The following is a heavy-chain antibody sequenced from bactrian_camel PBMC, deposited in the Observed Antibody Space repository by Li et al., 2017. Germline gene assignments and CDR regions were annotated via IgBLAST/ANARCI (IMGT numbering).Heavy chain of an antibody. J-gene: IGHJ4*01. V-gene: IGHV3S55*01. CDR2: ISREGLR. CDR1: GYTQGDFY. Sequence: HVQLVESGGGSVQAGGSLRLSCVLSGYTQGDFYMAWFRQAPGKEREGVARISREGLRSYTDAVKGRIAISRDNAKNTLYLRIDSLKPEDAAIYYCAARDSRNICYIGAPWTDFGYRARGPRSPSP. D-gene: IGHD2*01.